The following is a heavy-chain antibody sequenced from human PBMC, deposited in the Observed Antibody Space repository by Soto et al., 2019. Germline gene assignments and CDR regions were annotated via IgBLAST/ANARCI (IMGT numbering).Heavy chain of an antibody. V-gene: IGHV4-59*01. CDR3: ARDSRSADGWIDS. CDR1: GGSISGYY. Sequence: PSSTLALTSTVSGGSISGYYWSCILQPPGKGLEWIGYIYSGSTNYNPSLKSRASISVDTSKDQFYLNLRSVTVADTAVYHCARDSRSADGWIDSWRQGTLVTVSS. CDR2: IYSGST. J-gene: IGHJ5*01. D-gene: IGHD6-25*01.